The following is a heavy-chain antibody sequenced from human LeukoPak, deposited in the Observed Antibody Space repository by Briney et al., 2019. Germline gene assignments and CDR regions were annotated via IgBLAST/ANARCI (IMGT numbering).Heavy chain of an antibody. J-gene: IGHJ4*02. CDR3: ARDLEVEGIGPTL. Sequence: GGSLRLSCAASGFTFSSFALSWVRQAPGKGLEWVSSISRSSSYMYYADSMKGRFTISRDNAKNSLYLQMNSLRAEDTAVYYCARDLEVEGIGPTLWGQGTLVTVSS. CDR1: GFTFSSFA. CDR2: ISRSSSYM. D-gene: IGHD2-15*01. V-gene: IGHV3-21*01.